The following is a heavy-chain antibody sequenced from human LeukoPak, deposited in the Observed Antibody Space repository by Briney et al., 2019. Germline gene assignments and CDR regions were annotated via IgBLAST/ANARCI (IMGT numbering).Heavy chain of an antibody. D-gene: IGHD3-22*01. J-gene: IGHJ4*02. Sequence: GGSLRLSCAASGFTFSSYWMHWVRQAPGKGLVWVSRINSDGSSTSYADSVKGRFTISRDNAKNTLYLQMNSLRAEDTAVYYCAKVGYYYDSSGYYPFDYWGQGTLVTVSS. CDR3: AKVGYYYDSSGYYPFDY. CDR1: GFTFSSYW. V-gene: IGHV3-74*01. CDR2: INSDGSST.